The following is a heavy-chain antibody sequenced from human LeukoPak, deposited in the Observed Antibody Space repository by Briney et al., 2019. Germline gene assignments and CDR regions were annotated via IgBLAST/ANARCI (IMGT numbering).Heavy chain of an antibody. CDR1: GFTFSSYS. CDR2: ISSSSSNI. Sequence: GGSLRLSCAASGFTFSSYSMKWVRQAPGKGLEWVSYISSSSSNIYYADSVKGRFTISRDNAKNSLYLQMNSLRAEDTAVYYCARIITGTTRSVLGYFDYWGQGTLVTVSS. V-gene: IGHV3-48*01. CDR3: ARIITGTTRSVLGYFDY. J-gene: IGHJ4*02. D-gene: IGHD1-20*01.